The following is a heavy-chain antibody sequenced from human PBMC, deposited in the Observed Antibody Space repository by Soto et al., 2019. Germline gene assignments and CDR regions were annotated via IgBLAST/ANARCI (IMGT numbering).Heavy chain of an antibody. CDR2: MNPNSGNT. CDR1: GYTFTSYD. V-gene: IGHV1-8*01. D-gene: IGHD3-3*01. J-gene: IGHJ3*02. Sequence: QVQLVQSGAEVKKPGASVKVSCKASGYTFTSYDINWVRQATGQGLEWMGWMNPNSGNTGYAQKSQARAXXTXNXYISTAYMEQSSLRSEDTAVYYCARGGHSDSEPFDIWGQGTMVTVSS. CDR3: ARGGHSDSEPFDI.